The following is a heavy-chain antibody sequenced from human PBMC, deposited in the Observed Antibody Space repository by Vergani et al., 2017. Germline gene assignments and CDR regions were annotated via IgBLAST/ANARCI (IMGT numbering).Heavy chain of an antibody. CDR1: GFTFTNFA. CDR2: ISGSGGFT. CDR3: AKDNVPGYYDSSGYCDY. D-gene: IGHD3-22*01. Sequence: EVQLLESGGNLVQPGGSLSLSCAASGFTFTNFAMPWVRQAPGEGLEWVSGISGSGGFTYYADAVKGRFTISRDNSKNTMFLQINNLRAEDTAVYYCAKDNVPGYYDSSGYCDYGGQGTLVTVSS. J-gene: IGHJ4*02. V-gene: IGHV3-23*01.